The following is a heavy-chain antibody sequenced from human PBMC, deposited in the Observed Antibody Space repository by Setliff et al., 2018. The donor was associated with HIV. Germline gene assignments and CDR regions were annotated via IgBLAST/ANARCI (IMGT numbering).Heavy chain of an antibody. CDR1: GGTFSSYA. CDR3: ARWSCGRATCYDSPYNWFDP. J-gene: IGHJ5*02. CDR2: ISPYNGHT. D-gene: IGHD2-2*01. V-gene: IGHV1-18*01. Sequence: ASVKVSCKASGGTFSSYAIGWVRQAPGQGLEWMGWISPYNGHTNYAQKLQGRVTMTTDTSTSTTYMELTSLRSDDTAVYYCARWSCGRATCYDSPYNWFDPWGQGALVTVSS.